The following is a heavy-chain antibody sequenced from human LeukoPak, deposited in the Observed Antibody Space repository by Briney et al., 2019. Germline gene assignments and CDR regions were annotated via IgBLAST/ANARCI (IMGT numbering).Heavy chain of an antibody. CDR2: IGTAGDT. V-gene: IGHV3-13*01. CDR3: ARDQGYSGYGLADY. CDR1: GFTFSTYD. D-gene: IGHD5-12*01. Sequence: GGSLRLSCAASGFTFSTYDMYWVRQATGKGLEWLSGIGTAGDTYYLGSVKGRFTISRDNAENSLYLQLNSLGAGDTVVYYCARDQGYSGYGLADYWGQGTLVTVSS. J-gene: IGHJ4*02.